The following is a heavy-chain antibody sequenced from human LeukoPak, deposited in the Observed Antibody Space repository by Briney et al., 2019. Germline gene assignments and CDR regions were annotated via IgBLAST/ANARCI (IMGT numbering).Heavy chain of an antibody. CDR2: ISGSGGST. J-gene: IGHJ5*02. D-gene: IGHD4-11*01. Sequence: GGSLRLSCAASGFTFSSYAMSWVRQAPGKGLEWVSAISGSGGSTYYADPVKGRFTISRDNSKNTLYLQMNSLRAEDTAVYYCAKDPYSNYADDWFDPWGQGTLVTVSS. V-gene: IGHV3-23*01. CDR1: GFTFSSYA. CDR3: AKDPYSNYADDWFDP.